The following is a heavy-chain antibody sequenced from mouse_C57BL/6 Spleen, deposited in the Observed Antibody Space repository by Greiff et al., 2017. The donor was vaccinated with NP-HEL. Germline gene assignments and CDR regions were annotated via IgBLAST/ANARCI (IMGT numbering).Heavy chain of an antibody. CDR3: AGEYGGRASMDY. CDR1: GYTFTSYW. Sequence: QVQLQQPGAELVKPGASVKLSCKASGYTFTSYWMHWVKQRPGQGLEWIGMIHPNSGSTNYNEKFKGKATLTVDKSSSTAYMQLSSLTSEDSAVYYCAGEYGGRASMDYWGQGTSVTVSS. D-gene: IGHD1-2*01. CDR2: IHPNSGST. J-gene: IGHJ4*01. V-gene: IGHV1-64*01.